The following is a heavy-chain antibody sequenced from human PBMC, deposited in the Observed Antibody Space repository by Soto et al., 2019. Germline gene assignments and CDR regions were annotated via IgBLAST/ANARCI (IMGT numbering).Heavy chain of an antibody. CDR3: AKDQVYEHLEGTDY. Sequence: GGSLRLSCAASGFTFSSYAMSWVRQAPGKGLEWVSAISGSGGSTYYADSVKGRFTISRDNSKNTLYLQMNSLRAEDTAVYYCAKDQVYEHLEGTDYWGQGTLVTVSS. V-gene: IGHV3-23*01. CDR2: ISGSGGST. CDR1: GFTFSSYA. J-gene: IGHJ4*02. D-gene: IGHD2-8*01.